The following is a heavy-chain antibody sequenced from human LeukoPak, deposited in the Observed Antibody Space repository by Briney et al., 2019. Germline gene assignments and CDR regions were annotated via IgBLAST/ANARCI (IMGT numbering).Heavy chain of an antibody. Sequence: GESLKISCKISGYRLTNNWIGWVRQVPGKGLEWMGLIYPGDSDTRYSPSFQGQVTFSVDASISTAYLQLSGLRASDTAIYYCARRKFDSSGSAFFDYWGQGTLVTVSS. CDR2: IYPGDSDT. D-gene: IGHD3-22*01. CDR3: ARRKFDSSGSAFFDY. J-gene: IGHJ4*02. CDR1: GYRLTNNW. V-gene: IGHV5-51*01.